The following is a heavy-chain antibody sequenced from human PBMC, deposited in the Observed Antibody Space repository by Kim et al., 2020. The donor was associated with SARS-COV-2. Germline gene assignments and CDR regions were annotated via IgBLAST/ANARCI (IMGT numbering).Heavy chain of an antibody. D-gene: IGHD3-3*01. J-gene: IGHJ4*02. CDR2: IWYDGSNK. CDR3: AKASGYYDFWSGYLLIDY. Sequence: GGSLRLSCAASGFTFSSYAMHWVRQAPGKALEWVAVIWYDGSNKYYADSVKGRFTISRDNSKNTLYLQMNSLRAEDTAVYYCAKASGYYDFWSGYLLIDYWGQGTLVTVSS. CDR1: GFTFSSYA. V-gene: IGHV3-33*06.